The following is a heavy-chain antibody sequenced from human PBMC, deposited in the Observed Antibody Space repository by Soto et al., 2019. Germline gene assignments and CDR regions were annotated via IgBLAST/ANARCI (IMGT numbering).Heavy chain of an antibody. Sequence: GASVKVSCKASGYTFTNYDINWVRQAPGQGLEWMGWINPNSGGTNYAQKFQGWVTMTRDTSISTAYMELSRLRSDDTAVYYCARSGYSGYDEHFDYWGQGTLVTVSS. J-gene: IGHJ4*02. CDR3: ARSGYSGYDEHFDY. D-gene: IGHD5-12*01. CDR1: GYTFTNYD. V-gene: IGHV1-2*04. CDR2: INPNSGGT.